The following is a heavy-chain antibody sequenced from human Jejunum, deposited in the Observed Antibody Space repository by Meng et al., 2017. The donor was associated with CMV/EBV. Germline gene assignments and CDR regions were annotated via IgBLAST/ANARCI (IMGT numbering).Heavy chain of an antibody. CDR1: SRYG. J-gene: IGHJ3*01. V-gene: IGHV3-21*06. CDR3: ARRSCTTMFCESRDAFDV. D-gene: IGHD3-9*01. Sequence: SRYGMNWVRQAAGKGLEWVSSISPTSVYRYYADSLQGRFTISRDNANNSVYLQLNSLRAEDTAVYYCARRSCTTMFCESRDAFDVWGQGTRVTVSS. CDR2: ISPTSVYR.